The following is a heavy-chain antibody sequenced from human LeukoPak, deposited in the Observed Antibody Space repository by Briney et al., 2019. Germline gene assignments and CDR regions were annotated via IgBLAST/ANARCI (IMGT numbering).Heavy chain of an antibody. D-gene: IGHD1-7*01. CDR3: ARRYNWNYFGINWFDP. V-gene: IGHV4-38-2*02. CDR1: GYSISSGYY. J-gene: IGHJ5*02. CDR2: IYHSGST. Sequence: PSETLSLTCTVSGYSISSGYYWGWIRQPPGKGLEWIGSIYHSGSTYYNPSLKSRVTISVDTSKNQFSLKLSSVTAADTAVYYCARRYNWNYFGINWFDPWGQGTLVTVSS.